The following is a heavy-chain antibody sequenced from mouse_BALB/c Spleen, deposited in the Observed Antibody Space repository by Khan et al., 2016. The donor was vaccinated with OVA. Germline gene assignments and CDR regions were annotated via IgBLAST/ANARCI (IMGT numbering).Heavy chain of an antibody. V-gene: IGHV1-87*01. D-gene: IGHD1-3*01. Sequence: VQLQESGAELAKPGASVKLSCKASGYTFTSYWMQWVKQRPGQGLEWIGAINPGDGDSRYTQKFKGKSTLTADKSSSTAYRERSNVASEGSAVYYCARSSGKGDVGYWGQGTSVTVSS. J-gene: IGHJ4*01. CDR3: ARSSGKGDVGY. CDR1: GYTFTSYW. CDR2: INPGDGDS.